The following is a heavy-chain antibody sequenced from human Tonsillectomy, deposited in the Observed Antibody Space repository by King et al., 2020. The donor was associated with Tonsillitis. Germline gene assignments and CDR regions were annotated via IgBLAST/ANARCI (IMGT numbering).Heavy chain of an antibody. CDR3: AIGRWFGQMLPPGYYWFDY. V-gene: IGHV3-23*04. D-gene: IGHD3-10*01. CDR1: GFTFSNFD. J-gene: IGHJ4*02. Sequence: VQLVESGGGLVQPGGSLRVSWTASGFTFSNFDMSWVRQAPGKGLEWVANIRGNDGFTYLLDSVQGRFTVFRENSKKTVCLQMGNLGAEDTAIYYCAIGRWFGQMLPPGYYWFDYWGQGSLVIVSS. CDR2: IRGNDGFT.